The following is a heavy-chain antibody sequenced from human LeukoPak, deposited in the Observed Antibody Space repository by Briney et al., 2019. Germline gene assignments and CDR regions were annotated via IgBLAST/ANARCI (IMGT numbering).Heavy chain of an antibody. D-gene: IGHD2-15*01. V-gene: IGHV1-69*06. J-gene: IGHJ6*03. CDR3: ARDGVSYCSGGSCYPYYYYYMDV. CDR1: GGTFSSYA. Sequence: ASVKVSCKASGGTFSSYAISWVRPAPGQGLEWMGGIIPIFGTANYAQKFQGRVTITADKSTSTAYMDLSSLRSEDTAVYYCARDGVSYCSGGSCYPYYYYYMDVWGKGTTVTVSS. CDR2: IIPIFGTA.